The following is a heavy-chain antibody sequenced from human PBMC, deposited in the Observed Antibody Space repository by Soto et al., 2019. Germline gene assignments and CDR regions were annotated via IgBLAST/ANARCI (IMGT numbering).Heavy chain of an antibody. CDR2: INHSGST. CDR3: ARGPIGAGVKYFDY. Sequence: QVQLQQWGAGLLKPSETLSLTCAVYGGSFSGYYWSWIRQPPGKGLEWIGEINHSGSTNYNPSLKSRVTXLVXTXKNQFSLKLSSVTAADTAVYYCARGPIGAGVKYFDYWGQGTLVTVSS. CDR1: GGSFSGYY. J-gene: IGHJ4*02. V-gene: IGHV4-34*01. D-gene: IGHD6-19*01.